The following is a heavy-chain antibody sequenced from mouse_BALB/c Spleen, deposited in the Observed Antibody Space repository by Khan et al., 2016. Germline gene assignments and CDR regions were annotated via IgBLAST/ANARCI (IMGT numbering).Heavy chain of an antibody. CDR3: ARSMITTGFAY. V-gene: IGHV3-2*02. CDR1: GYSITSDYA. CDR2: ISYSGST. D-gene: IGHD2-4*01. Sequence: EVELVESGPGLVKPSQSLSLTCTVTGYSITSDYAWNWIRQFPGNKLEWMGYISYSGSTSYNPSLKSRISITRDTSKNQFFLQLNSVTTEDTATXYCARSMITTGFAYWGQGTLVTVSA. J-gene: IGHJ3*01.